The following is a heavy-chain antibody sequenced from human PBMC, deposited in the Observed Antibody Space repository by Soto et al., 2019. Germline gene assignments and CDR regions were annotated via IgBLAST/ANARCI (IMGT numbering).Heavy chain of an antibody. J-gene: IGHJ6*02. CDR2: FRSGGGT. CDR1: GDSISTYN. D-gene: IGHD3-10*01. CDR3: VRQGIGVLHGLVDV. Sequence: QVQLQESGPGLVKPSETLSLTCTVSGDSISTYNLAWIRQPPGKGLEWIGYFRSGGGTSYNPSLKSRVAISADTSVKQFALRLSSVTAADTAVYYCVRQGIGVLHGLVDVWGQGTTVTVSS. V-gene: IGHV4-59*08.